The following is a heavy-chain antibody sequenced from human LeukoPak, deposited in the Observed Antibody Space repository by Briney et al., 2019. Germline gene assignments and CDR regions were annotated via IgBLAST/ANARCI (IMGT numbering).Heavy chain of an antibody. CDR1: GGSISSYY. CDR2: IYNSGST. J-gene: IGHJ4*02. CDR3: ARQVLYYGLDY. Sequence: SETLSLTCTVSGGSISSYYWSWIRQPPGKGLEWIGYIYNSGSTYNPSLKSRVTISVDTSKNQFSLKLNSVTAADTAVYYCARQVLYYGLDYWGQGILVTVSP. V-gene: IGHV4-59*01. D-gene: IGHD3-16*01.